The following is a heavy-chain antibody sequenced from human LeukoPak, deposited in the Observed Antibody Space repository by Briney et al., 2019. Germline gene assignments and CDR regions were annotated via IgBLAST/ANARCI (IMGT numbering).Heavy chain of an antibody. Sequence: ASVKVSCKVSGYTLTELSMHWVRQAPGKGLEWMGGFDPEDGETIYAQKFQGRVTMTEDTSTDTAYMELSSLRSEGTAVYYCATGVEYYDFWSGYYPFGYWGQGTLVTVSS. CDR1: GYTLTELS. J-gene: IGHJ4*02. CDR2: FDPEDGET. CDR3: ATGVEYYDFWSGYYPFGY. D-gene: IGHD3-3*01. V-gene: IGHV1-24*01.